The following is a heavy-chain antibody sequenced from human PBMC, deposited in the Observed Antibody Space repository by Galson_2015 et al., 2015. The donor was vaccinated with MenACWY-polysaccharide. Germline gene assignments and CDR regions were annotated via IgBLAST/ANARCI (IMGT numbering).Heavy chain of an antibody. D-gene: IGHD6-19*01. V-gene: IGHV4-39*02. CDR1: GGSIRTETYF. CDR2: TSYTGST. J-gene: IGHJ4*02. Sequence: SETLSLTCTVSGGSIRTETYFWGWIRQPPGKGLEWIGTTSYTGSTYYNPSLKGRVAFSTDTSNNHFSLTVTSVTAADTAVYYCARLRKRVAGEFDYWGQGTLVTVSS. CDR3: ARLRKRVAGEFDY.